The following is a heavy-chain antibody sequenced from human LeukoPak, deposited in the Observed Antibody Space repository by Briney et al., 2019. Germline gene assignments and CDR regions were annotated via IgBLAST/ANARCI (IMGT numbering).Heavy chain of an antibody. V-gene: IGHV1-18*01. Sequence: ASVKVSCKASGYTFTRYDITWMRQAPGQGLEWMGWISASKGKTNYAQNLHGRVTMTTDTSTSTAYMELRSLRSDDTAVYYCARVYTTVTTTEAFDIWGQGTMVTVSS. D-gene: IGHD4-11*01. CDR1: GYTFTRYD. J-gene: IGHJ3*02. CDR2: ISASKGKT. CDR3: ARVYTTVTTTEAFDI.